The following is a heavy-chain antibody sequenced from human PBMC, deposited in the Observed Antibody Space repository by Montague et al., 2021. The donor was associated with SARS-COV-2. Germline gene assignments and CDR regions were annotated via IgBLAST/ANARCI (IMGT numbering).Heavy chain of an antibody. CDR2: IYHAGNT. Sequence: SETLSLTCAVSDGSISSPNWWNWVRQPPGKGLEWFGEIYHAGNTNYNPSPKSRVTIFIDKSKNHFSLQLSSVTAADAAVYYCARGGTYHYGMDVWGQGTTVAVSS. V-gene: IGHV4-4*02. D-gene: IGHD3-16*01. CDR3: ARGGTYHYGMDV. CDR1: DGSISSPNW. J-gene: IGHJ6*02.